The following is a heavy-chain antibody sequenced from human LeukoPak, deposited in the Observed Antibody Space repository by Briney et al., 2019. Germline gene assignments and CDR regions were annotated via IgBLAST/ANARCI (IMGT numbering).Heavy chain of an antibody. J-gene: IGHJ4*02. V-gene: IGHV5-51*01. CDR2: IYPGDSDT. CDR1: RYIFSNYW. Sequence: GESLKISCKGSRYIFSNYWIGWVRQMPGKGLEWMGIIYPGDSDTRYRPSFQGQVTISVDKSISTAYLQWSSLKASDSAMYYCAAALSSSHPGGFAYWGQGTLVTVSS. CDR3: AAALSSSHPGGFAY. D-gene: IGHD2-15*01.